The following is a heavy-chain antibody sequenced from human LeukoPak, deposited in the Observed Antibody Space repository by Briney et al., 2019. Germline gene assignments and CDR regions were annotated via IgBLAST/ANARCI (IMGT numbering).Heavy chain of an antibody. CDR2: INHSGST. CDR1: GGSFSGYY. Sequence: SETLSLTCAVYGGSFSGYYWSWIRQPPGKGLEWVGEINHSGSTNYNPSLKSRVTLSVDTSKNQFSLKLSSVNAADTAVFYCARRVWGSYRYTDFDYWGQGTLVTVSS. CDR3: ARRVWGSYRYTDFDY. D-gene: IGHD3-16*02. J-gene: IGHJ4*02. V-gene: IGHV4-34*01.